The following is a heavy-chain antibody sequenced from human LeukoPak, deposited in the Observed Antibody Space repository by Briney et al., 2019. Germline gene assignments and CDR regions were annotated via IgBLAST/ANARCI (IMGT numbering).Heavy chain of an antibody. D-gene: IGHD3-9*01. CDR2: INPNGGGT. CDR1: GYTFTGYY. J-gene: IGHJ4*02. V-gene: IGHV1-2*04. Sequence: GASVKVSCKASGYTFTGYYMHWVRQAPGQGLEWMGWINPNGGGTNYAQKFQGWVTMTRDTSISTAYMELSRLRSDDTAVYYCARGDDILTGYLYYFDYWGQGTLVTVSS. CDR3: ARGDDILTGYLYYFDY.